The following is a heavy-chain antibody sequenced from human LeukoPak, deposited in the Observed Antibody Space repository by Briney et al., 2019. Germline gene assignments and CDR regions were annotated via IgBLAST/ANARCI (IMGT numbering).Heavy chain of an antibody. Sequence: QTGGSLRLSCVGSGFSFRSHWVNWVRQSPGKGLEWVANIKPDGSDKYYVDSARGRFTVSRDNAKNSAFLQMNSLRAEETAIYYCATISAQTFDIWGQGTLVSVSS. V-gene: IGHV3-7*01. J-gene: IGHJ3*02. CDR3: ATISAQTFDI. CDR2: IKPDGSDK. CDR1: GFSFRSHW. D-gene: IGHD5-24*01.